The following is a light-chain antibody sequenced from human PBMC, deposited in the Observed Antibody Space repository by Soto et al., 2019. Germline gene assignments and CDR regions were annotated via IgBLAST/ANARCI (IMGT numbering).Light chain of an antibody. CDR2: GAS. J-gene: IGKJ5*01. Sequence: EIVMTQSPATLSVSPGERAALSCRASQSVSSNLAWYQQRPGQAPRLLVYGASPRAAGIPARFSGSGSGTEFTLTITSLQSEDFAVYYCQQSSNWPPITFGQGTRLEIK. V-gene: IGKV3-15*01. CDR3: QQSSNWPPIT. CDR1: QSVSSN.